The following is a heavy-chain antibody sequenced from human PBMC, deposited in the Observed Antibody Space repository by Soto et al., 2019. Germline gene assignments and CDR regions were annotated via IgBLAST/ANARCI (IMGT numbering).Heavy chain of an antibody. D-gene: IGHD3-22*01. CDR2: IDPTHGST. CDR3: ARVPYDTTGYYAF. V-gene: IGHV1-46*01. Sequence: ASVKVSCKAAGYTFTTYYMHWVRQAPGQGLEWMGVIDPTHGSTTYAQKFQGRVTMTSDTSTNTVYMELSSLKSEDTAVYYCARVPYDTTGYYAFWGQGTLVTVSS. J-gene: IGHJ4*02. CDR1: GYTFTTYY.